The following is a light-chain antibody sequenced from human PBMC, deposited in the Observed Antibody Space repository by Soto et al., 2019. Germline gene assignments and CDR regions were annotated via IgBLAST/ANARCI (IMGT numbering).Light chain of an antibody. CDR1: QSVTNNY. CDR2: GAS. J-gene: IGKJ1*01. V-gene: IGKV3-20*01. Sequence: EIVLTQSPGTLSLSPGERATLSCRASQSVTNNYLAWYQQKPGQAPNLRIDGASSRATGIPDTLSVSGSGTDFTLTISRLEPEAFAVYDCQQYGSSPPRTFGQGTKVEI. CDR3: QQYGSSPPRT.